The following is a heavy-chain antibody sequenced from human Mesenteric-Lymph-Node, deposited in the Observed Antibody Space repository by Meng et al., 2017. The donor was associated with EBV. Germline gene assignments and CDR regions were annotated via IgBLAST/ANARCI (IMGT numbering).Heavy chain of an antibody. V-gene: IGHV4-59*01. CDR3: VRGDSNFDY. CDR2: IYYSGRT. CDR1: GGSIRSYY. J-gene: IGHJ4*02. Sequence: QVQLKESGPGLVKPSETLSLTCTVSGGSIRSYYWSWIRQPPGKGLEWIGDIYYSGRTNYNPSLKSRVTISIDTSKNQFSLKLTSVTAADTAIYYCVRGDSNFDYWGQGTLVTVSS.